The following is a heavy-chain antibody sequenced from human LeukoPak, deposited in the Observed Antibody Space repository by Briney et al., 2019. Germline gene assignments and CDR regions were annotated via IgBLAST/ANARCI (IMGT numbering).Heavy chain of an antibody. V-gene: IGHV4-4*07. J-gene: IGHJ3*02. D-gene: IGHD1-26*01. CDR1: GGSISSYY. CDR2: IYTSGST. Sequence: KPSETLSLTCTVSGGSISSYYWSWIRQPAGKGLEWIGRIYTSGSTNYNPSLKSRVTMSVDTSKNQFSLKLSSVTAADTAVYYCARVEWELLDRGAFDIWGQGTMVTVSS. CDR3: ARVEWELLDRGAFDI.